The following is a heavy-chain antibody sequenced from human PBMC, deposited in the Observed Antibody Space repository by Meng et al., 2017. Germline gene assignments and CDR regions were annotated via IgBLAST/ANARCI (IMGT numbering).Heavy chain of an antibody. D-gene: IGHD1-14*01. V-gene: IGHV1-69*06. CDR3: AKQKGGTTLYYYYGMDV. CDR2: IIPIFGTA. Sequence: SVKVSCKASGGTFSSYAISCVRHAPGQGLEWMGGIIPIFGTANYAQKCQGRVTITADKSTSTAYMELSSLRSEDTAVYYCAKQKGGTTLYYYYGMDVWGQGTTVTVSS. CDR1: GGTFSSYA. J-gene: IGHJ6*02.